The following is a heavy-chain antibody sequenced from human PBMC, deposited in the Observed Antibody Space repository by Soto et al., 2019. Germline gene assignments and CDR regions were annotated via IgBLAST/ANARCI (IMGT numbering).Heavy chain of an antibody. D-gene: IGHD6-19*01. CDR1: GFTFRNHW. J-gene: IGHJ4*02. CDR3: ARDHIDGWKFDY. V-gene: IGHV3-7*01. Sequence: GGSLRLSCAASGFTFRNHWMSWVRQAPGKWLEWVANIRQDGNENYYVDSVNGRFTTSRDNTKNLFYLQMNSLRAEDTAVYYCARDHIDGWKFDYWGRGXLVTVYS. CDR2: IRQDGNEN.